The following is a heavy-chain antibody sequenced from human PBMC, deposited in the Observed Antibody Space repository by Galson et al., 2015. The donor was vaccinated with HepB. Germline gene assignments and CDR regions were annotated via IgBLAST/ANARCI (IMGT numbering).Heavy chain of an antibody. J-gene: IGHJ2*01. CDR1: GGTFSSYA. V-gene: IGHV1-69*13. CDR3: ARAPLQQLFKRGYWYFDL. CDR2: IIPIFGTA. Sequence: SVKVSCKASGGTFSSYAISWVRQAPGQGLEWMGGIIPIFGTANYAQKFQGRVTITADESTSTAYMELSSLRSEDTAVYYCARAPLQQLFKRGYWYFDLWGRGTLVTVSS. D-gene: IGHD6-13*01.